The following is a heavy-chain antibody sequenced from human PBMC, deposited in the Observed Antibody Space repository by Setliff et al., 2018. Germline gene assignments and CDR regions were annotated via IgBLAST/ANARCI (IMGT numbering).Heavy chain of an antibody. D-gene: IGHD3-22*01. J-gene: IGHJ4*02. V-gene: IGHV3-30*03. Sequence: PGGSLRLSCAASGFTVSSFSMHWVRQAPVKGLDWVATLSDDGSNEFYADSVKGRFTVSRDNSNNTVYLHLSSPRPEDTAVYYCARVSGYDTTGYSLLYWGQGTLVTVSS. CDR2: LSDDGSNE. CDR1: GFTVSSFS. CDR3: ARVSGYDTTGYSLLY.